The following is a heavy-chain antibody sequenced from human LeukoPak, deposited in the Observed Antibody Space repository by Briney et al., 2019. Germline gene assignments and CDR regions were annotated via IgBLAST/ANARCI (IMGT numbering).Heavy chain of an antibody. J-gene: IGHJ4*02. CDR2: TNQDGSRK. CDR1: GGSISSSSYY. D-gene: IGHD3-22*01. CDR3: ARDDDSSGYQYYFDY. Sequence: PSETLSLTCTVSGGSISSSSYYWGWIRQPPGKGLEWVANTNQDGSRKKYVDSVKGRFTISRDNAKNSLYLQMNSLRAEDTAVYYCARDDDSSGYQYYFDYWGQGTLVTVSS. V-gene: IGHV3-7*01.